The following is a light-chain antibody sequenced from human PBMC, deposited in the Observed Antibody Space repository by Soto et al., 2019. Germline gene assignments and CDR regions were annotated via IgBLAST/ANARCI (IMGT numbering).Light chain of an antibody. CDR2: NNN. CDR3: AAWDDSLNRYV. CDR1: SSNIGTNA. Sequence: QSVLTQPPSASGSPGQRVTISCSGGSSNIGTNAVNWYQQLPGTAPKLLIYNNNQRPSGVPDRFSGSKSGTSASLAISGLQSEDEADYYCAAWDDSLNRYVFGTGTKVTVL. J-gene: IGLJ1*01. V-gene: IGLV1-44*01.